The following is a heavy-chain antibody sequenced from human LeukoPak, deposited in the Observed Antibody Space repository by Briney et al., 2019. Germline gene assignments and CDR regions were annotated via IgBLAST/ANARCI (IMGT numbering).Heavy chain of an antibody. V-gene: IGHV1-46*01. J-gene: IGHJ4*02. CDR2: IYPRDGST. Sequence: ASVKVSCKASGYTFTSYYMHWVRQAPGQGLEWMGMIYPRDGSTSYAQKFQGRVTVTRDTSTSTVHMELSGLRSEDTAVYCCARDQEGFDYWGQGTLVTVSS. CDR1: GYTFTSYY. CDR3: ARDQEGFDY.